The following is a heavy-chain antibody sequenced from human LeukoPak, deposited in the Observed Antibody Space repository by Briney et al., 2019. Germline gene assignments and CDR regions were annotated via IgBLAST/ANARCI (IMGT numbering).Heavy chain of an antibody. CDR3: ASTHYDSSGYYA. CDR2: IYSGGST. D-gene: IGHD3-22*01. V-gene: IGHV3-53*04. Sequence: GRSLRLSCAASGFTFDDYAMHWVRQAPGKGLEWVSVIYSGGSTYYADSVKGRFTISRHNSKNTLYLQTNSLRAEDTAVYYCASTHYDSSGYYAWGQGTLVTVSS. CDR1: GFTFDDYA. J-gene: IGHJ5*02.